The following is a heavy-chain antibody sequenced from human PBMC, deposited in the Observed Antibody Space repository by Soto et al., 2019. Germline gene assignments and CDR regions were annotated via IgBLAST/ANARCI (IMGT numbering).Heavy chain of an antibody. V-gene: IGHV1-69*01. J-gene: IGHJ5*02. D-gene: IGHD3-3*01. CDR2: IIPIFASS. CDR1: GGTFSNFG. Sequence: QVQLVKSGAEVKKPGSSVRVSCKASGGTFSNFGFSWVRQAPGQGLEWMGGIIPIFASSNYAQKFQGRFTITAGDSTSAAYMDLSSLRTEDTVVYFCATHVGFHHFLFVFGALGQGTLVSVSS. CDR3: ATHVGFHHFLFVFGA.